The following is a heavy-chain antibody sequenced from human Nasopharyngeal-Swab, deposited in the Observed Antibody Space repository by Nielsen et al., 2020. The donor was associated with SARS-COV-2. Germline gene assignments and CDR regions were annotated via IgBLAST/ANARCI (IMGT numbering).Heavy chain of an antibody. J-gene: IGHJ6*02. CDR2: ISGYNGFT. D-gene: IGHD6-19*01. CDR3: ARDRIAVAGTNYYYYGMDV. Sequence: ASVKVSCKASGYTFTSDGISWVRQAPGQGLEWMGWISGYNGFTNYAQKLQGRVTMTTDTSTSTAYMELRSLRSDDTAVYYCARDRIAVAGTNYYYYGMDVWGQGTTVTVSS. V-gene: IGHV1-18*01. CDR1: GYTFTSDG.